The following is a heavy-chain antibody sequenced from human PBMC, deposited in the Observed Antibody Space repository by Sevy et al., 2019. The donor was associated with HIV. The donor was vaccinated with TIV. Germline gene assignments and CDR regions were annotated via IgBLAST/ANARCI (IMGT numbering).Heavy chain of an antibody. CDR3: ARGGVIVVVVAPIDY. J-gene: IGHJ4*02. CDR1: GFTFDDYG. V-gene: IGHV3-20*04. CDR2: INWNGGST. D-gene: IGHD2-15*01. Sequence: GGSLRLSCAASGFTFDDYGMSWVRQAPGKGLEWVSGINWNGGSTGYADSVKGRFTISRDNAKNSLYLQMNSLRAEDTALYYCARGGVIVVVVAPIDYWGQGTLVTVSS.